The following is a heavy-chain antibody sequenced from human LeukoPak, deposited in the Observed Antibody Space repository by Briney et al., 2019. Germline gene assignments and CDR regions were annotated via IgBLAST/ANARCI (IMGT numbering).Heavy chain of an antibody. CDR2: ISSSGSTI. D-gene: IGHD6-19*01. CDR3: ARDRRSSGWYPKLDY. CDR1: GFTFSSYV. J-gene: IGHJ4*02. Sequence: GGSLRLSCAASGFTFSSYVMNWVRQAPGKGLEWVSYISSSGSTIYYADSVKGRFTISRDNAKNSLYLQMNSLRAEDTAVYYCARDRRSSGWYPKLDYWGQGTLVTVSS. V-gene: IGHV3-48*03.